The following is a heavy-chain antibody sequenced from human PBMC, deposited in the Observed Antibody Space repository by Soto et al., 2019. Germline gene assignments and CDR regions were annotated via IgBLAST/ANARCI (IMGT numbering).Heavy chain of an antibody. Sequence: EVQLLESGGGLVQPGGSLRLSCAASGFTFSSYAMSWVRQAPGKGLEWVSAISGSGGSTYYADSVKGRFTISRDNSKNTLYLQMNSLRAEDTAVYYCAKDQSTMVRGVIGFDPWGQGTLVTVSS. J-gene: IGHJ5*02. CDR3: AKDQSTMVRGVIGFDP. D-gene: IGHD3-10*01. CDR2: ISGSGGST. V-gene: IGHV3-23*01. CDR1: GFTFSSYA.